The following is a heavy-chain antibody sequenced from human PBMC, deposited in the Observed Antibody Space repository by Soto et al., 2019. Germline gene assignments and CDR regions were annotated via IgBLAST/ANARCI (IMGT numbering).Heavy chain of an antibody. D-gene: IGHD3-16*01. V-gene: IGHV3-48*02. CDR2: ISTTSSAI. Sequence: EVQLVESGGGLVQPGGSLRLSCAASGFTFSSYSMNWVRQAPGKGLEWVSYISTTSSAIYYADSVKGRFTISRDNAKNSLFLQMNSLRDEDTAVYFCARDGGGNHYEVDYWGQGTLVTVSS. CDR1: GFTFSSYS. J-gene: IGHJ4*02. CDR3: ARDGGGNHYEVDY.